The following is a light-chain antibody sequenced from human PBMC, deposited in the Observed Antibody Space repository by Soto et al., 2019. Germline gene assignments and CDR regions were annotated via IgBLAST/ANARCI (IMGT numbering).Light chain of an antibody. V-gene: IGKV1-39*01. CDR2: AAS. Sequence: IQMTQSPSSLSASVGDRVTITCRASQGISTYLNWYQQKPGKAPKLLIYAASSLQSGVPSRFSGSGSETDFTLTISSLQPEDFATYSWQQSYSTTWTFGQGTKVDIX. J-gene: IGKJ1*01. CDR3: QQSYSTTWT. CDR1: QGISTY.